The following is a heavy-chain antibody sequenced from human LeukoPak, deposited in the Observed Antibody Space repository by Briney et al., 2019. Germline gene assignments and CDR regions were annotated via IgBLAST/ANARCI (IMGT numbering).Heavy chain of an antibody. CDR3: AITDYGGNSANDY. CDR2: IYYSGTT. Sequence: SETLSLTCAVSGGSISSSNWWTWVRQPPGKGLEWIGEIYYSGTTKYNPSLKSRVTISVDKSNNQFSLKLSSVTAADTAVYYCAITDYGGNSANDYWGQGTLVTVSS. J-gene: IGHJ4*02. CDR1: GGSISSSNW. D-gene: IGHD4-23*01. V-gene: IGHV4-4*02.